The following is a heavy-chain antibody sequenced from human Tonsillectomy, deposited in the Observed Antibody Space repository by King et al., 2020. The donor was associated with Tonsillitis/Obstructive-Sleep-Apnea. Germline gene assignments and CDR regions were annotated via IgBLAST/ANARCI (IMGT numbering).Heavy chain of an antibody. Sequence: QLVQSGAEVKKPGASVKVSCKASGCTFTTCGFSWVRQAPGQGLEWIGWISTYNGNTYYAQKFQGRVTMTTDTSTSTAYMELRSLRPDDTAVYYCAGDRDISAPWDYYYGMDVWGQGTTVTVSS. V-gene: IGHV1-18*01. CDR3: AGDRDISAPWDYYYGMDV. CDR1: GCTFTTCG. D-gene: IGHD6-25*01. CDR2: ISTYNGNT. J-gene: IGHJ6*02.